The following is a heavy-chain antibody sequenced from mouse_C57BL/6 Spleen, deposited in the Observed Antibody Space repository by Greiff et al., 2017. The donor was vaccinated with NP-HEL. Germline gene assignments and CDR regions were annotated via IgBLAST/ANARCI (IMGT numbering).Heavy chain of an antibody. J-gene: IGHJ4*01. CDR3: ARVGGNLYYYAMDY. Sequence: LMESGPGLVKPSQSLSLTCSVTGYSITSGYYWNWIRQFPGNKLEWMGYISYDGSNNYNPSLKNRISITRDTSKNQFFLKLNSVTTEDTATYYCARVGGNLYYYAMDYWGQGTSVTVSS. CDR1: GYSITSGYY. CDR2: ISYDGSN. D-gene: IGHD2-1*01. V-gene: IGHV3-6*01.